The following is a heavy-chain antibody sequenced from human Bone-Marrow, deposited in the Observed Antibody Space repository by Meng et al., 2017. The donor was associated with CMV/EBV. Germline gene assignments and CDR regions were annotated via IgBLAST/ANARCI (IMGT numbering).Heavy chain of an antibody. CDR3: ARGFKGGYSYYYYYGMDV. D-gene: IGHD2-15*01. J-gene: IGHJ6*02. Sequence: PSYYLHWVRQAPGPGLEWMGIINPSGGSTSYAQKFQGRVTMTRDTSTSTVYMELSSLRSEDTAVYYCARGFKGGYSYYYYYGMDVWGQGTTVTVSS. CDR2: INPSGGST. V-gene: IGHV1-46*01. CDR1: PSYY.